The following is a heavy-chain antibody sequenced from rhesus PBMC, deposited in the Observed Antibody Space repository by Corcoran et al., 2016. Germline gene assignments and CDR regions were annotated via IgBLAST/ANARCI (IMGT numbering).Heavy chain of an antibody. Sequence: QVQLQESGPGLVKPSETLSLTCAVSGGSISDDYYWSWIRQPPGKGLEWIGYIYGSGGGTNYNPSLKNRGTISIDTSKNQFSRKLSSVTAADTAVYYCARGGARASSTHDYWGQGVLVTVSS. CDR3: ARGGARASSTHDY. D-gene: IGHD3S6*01. J-gene: IGHJ4*01. V-gene: IGHV4-106*01. CDR2: IYGSGGGT. CDR1: GGSISDDYY.